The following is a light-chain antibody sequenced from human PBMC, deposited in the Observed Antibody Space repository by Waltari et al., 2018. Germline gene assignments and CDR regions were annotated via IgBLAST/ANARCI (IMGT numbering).Light chain of an antibody. Sequence: EIALTQSPGTLSLSPGERATPSCRASQTITGSWLTWYQRKPGQAPRLLIYGASIRATGIPVRFSGSGSGTYFTLTISRLEPEDFAVYYCQQYDGSSVTFGGGTKVEVK. J-gene: IGKJ4*01. CDR3: QQYDGSSVT. V-gene: IGKV3-20*01. CDR2: GAS. CDR1: QTITGSW.